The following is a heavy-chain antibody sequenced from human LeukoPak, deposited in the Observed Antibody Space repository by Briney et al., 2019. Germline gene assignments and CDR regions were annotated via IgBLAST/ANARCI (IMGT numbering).Heavy chain of an antibody. J-gene: IGHJ1*01. CDR3: TSWGDTTAEYFQR. V-gene: IGHV3-30*04. Sequence: GGSLRLSCAASGFTFSSYAMHWVRQAPGKGLEWVAVISYDGSNKYYADSVKGRFTISRDNSKNTLYLQMNSLRAEDTAVYYCTSWGDTTAEYFQRWGQGTLVTVSS. D-gene: IGHD2-21*02. CDR2: ISYDGSNK. CDR1: GFTFSSYA.